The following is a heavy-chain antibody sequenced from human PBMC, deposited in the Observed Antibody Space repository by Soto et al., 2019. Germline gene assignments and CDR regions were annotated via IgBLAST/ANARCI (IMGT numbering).Heavy chain of an antibody. CDR2: INSDGSTT. CDR3: ARVDYGDYWFDP. V-gene: IGHV3-74*01. J-gene: IGHJ5*02. D-gene: IGHD4-17*01. CDR1: GFTFSSYW. Sequence: GGSLRLSCAASGFTFSSYWMHWVRQAPGKGLVWISRINSDGSTTSYADSVRGRFTISRDNAKNTLYLQMNSLRAEDTAVYYCARVDYGDYWFDPWGQGTLVTVSS.